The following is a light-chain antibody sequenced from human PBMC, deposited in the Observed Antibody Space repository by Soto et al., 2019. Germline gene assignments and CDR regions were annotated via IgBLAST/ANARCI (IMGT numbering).Light chain of an antibody. J-gene: IGKJ1*01. CDR2: KAS. CDR3: QQYNSYPWT. Sequence: DIQMTQSPSTLSASVGDRVTITCRASQSISSWLAWYQQKPGKAPKLLNYKASTLESGVPSRFSGSGSGTEFTLTISSLQPDEFATYYCQQYNSYPWTFGQGTKVEIK. V-gene: IGKV1-5*03. CDR1: QSISSW.